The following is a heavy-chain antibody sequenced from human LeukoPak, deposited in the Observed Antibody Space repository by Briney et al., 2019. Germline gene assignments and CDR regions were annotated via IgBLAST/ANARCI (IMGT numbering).Heavy chain of an antibody. D-gene: IGHD3-16*01. CDR2: VFHSGSK. V-gene: IGHV4-38-2*02. CDR3: AREVWVSESKGGSWYMDV. Sequence: SETQSLTCVVSGYSISSAYYWGWIRQTPGKGLEWIGRVFHSGSKYYNPSLTSRATISVVTSNSHLSLKLSSVTAADTAVYYCAREVWVSESKGGSWYMDVWGRGTTVTVSS. CDR1: GYSISSAYY. J-gene: IGHJ6*03.